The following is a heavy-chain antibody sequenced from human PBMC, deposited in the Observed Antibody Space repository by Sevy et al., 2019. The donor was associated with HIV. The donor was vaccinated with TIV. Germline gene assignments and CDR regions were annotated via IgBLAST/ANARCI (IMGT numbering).Heavy chain of an antibody. J-gene: IGHJ6*02. CDR3: ARSIAAAGTDYGMDV. CDR2: MYYSGST. V-gene: IGHV4-39*01. Sequence: SETLSLTCTVSGGSISSSSYYWGWIRQPPGKGLEWIGSMYYSGSTYYNPSLKSRVTISVDTSKNQFSLKLSSVTAADTAVYYCARSIAAAGTDYGMDVWGQGTTVTVSS. CDR1: GGSISSSSYY. D-gene: IGHD6-13*01.